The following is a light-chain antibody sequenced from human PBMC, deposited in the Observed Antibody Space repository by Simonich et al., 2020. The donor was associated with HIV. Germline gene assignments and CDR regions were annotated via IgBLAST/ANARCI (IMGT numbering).Light chain of an antibody. J-gene: IGLJ2*01. CDR1: SSDVGGYNY. CDR3: SSYAGGNNLI. V-gene: IGLV2-8*01. Sequence: QSALTQPPSASGSPGQSVTISCTGTSSDVGGYNYVSWYQQHPGKAPKVMIYDVPTRPSGVPDRFSGSKSGNTASLTVSGLQAEDEADYYCSSYAGGNNLIFGGGTKLTVL. CDR2: DVP.